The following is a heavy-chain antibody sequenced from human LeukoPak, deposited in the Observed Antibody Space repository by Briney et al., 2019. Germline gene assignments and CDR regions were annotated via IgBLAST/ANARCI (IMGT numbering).Heavy chain of an antibody. CDR2: IDYSAST. V-gene: IGHV4-59*01. Sequence: PSETLSLTCTVSGGSISAYYWSWIRQPPGKGLEWIAYIDYSASTNYNPSLKSRVTISVDTSKNQFSLKLSSVTAADTAVYYCASYPNYYDSPTDAFDIWGQGTMVTVSS. J-gene: IGHJ3*02. CDR1: GGSISAYY. CDR3: ASYPNYYDSPTDAFDI. D-gene: IGHD3-22*01.